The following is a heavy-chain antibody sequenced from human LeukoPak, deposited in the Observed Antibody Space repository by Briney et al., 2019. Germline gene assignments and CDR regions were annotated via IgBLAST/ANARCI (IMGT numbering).Heavy chain of an antibody. Sequence: ASGQGLEWMGGVIPIFGTTKYAQKFQGRVTITADKSTSTAYMELSSLRSEDTAVYYCARGELELRFDYWGQGTLVTVSS. V-gene: IGHV1-69*06. CDR3: ARGELELRFDY. J-gene: IGHJ4*02. CDR2: VIPIFGTT. D-gene: IGHD1-7*01.